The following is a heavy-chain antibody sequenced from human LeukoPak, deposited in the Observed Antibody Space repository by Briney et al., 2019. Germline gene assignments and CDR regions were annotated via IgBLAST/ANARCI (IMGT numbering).Heavy chain of an antibody. Sequence: GGSLRLSCAASGFIFSCYSMNWVRQAPGKGLEWVSSISSGSSYIYYADSVKGRFTISRDNAKNSLYLQMNSLSAEDTAVYYCAYTSGYDFSSYYYYYMDVWDKGTTVTVSS. V-gene: IGHV3-21*01. D-gene: IGHD5-12*01. CDR3: AYTSGYDFSSYYYYYMDV. CDR2: ISSGSSYI. CDR1: GFIFSCYS. J-gene: IGHJ6*03.